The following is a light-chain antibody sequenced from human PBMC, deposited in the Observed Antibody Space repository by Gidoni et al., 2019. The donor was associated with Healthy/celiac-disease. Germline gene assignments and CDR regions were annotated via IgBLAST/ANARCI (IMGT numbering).Light chain of an antibody. Sequence: GDRVTITCRASQSISSWLAWYQQKPGKAPKLLIYDASSLKSGVPSRFSGSGSGTEFTLTISSLQPDDFATYYCQQYNSYSYTFGQGTKLEIK. J-gene: IGKJ2*01. CDR3: QQYNSYSYT. CDR2: DAS. CDR1: QSISSW. V-gene: IGKV1-5*01.